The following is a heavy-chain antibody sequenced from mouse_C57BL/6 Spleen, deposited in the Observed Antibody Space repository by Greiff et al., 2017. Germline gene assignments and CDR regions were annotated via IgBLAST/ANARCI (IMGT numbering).Heavy chain of an antibody. D-gene: IGHD2-1*01. Sequence: VQLQQSGAELVMPGASVKLSCKASGYTFTSYWMHWVKQRPGQGLEWIGKIDPSDSYTKYNQKFKGKATLTVDKSSSTAYMQLSSLTSEDSAVYCFASSDLLGAMDYWGQGTSVTVSS. CDR2: IDPSDSYT. V-gene: IGHV1-69*01. CDR3: ASSDLLGAMDY. J-gene: IGHJ4*01. CDR1: GYTFTSYW.